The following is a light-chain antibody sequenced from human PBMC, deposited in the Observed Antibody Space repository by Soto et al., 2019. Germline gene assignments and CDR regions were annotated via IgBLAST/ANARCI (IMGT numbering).Light chain of an antibody. CDR1: SSDVRDYNF. V-gene: IGLV2-8*01. CDR2: EAT. CDR3: SSYTDFNNVL. J-gene: IGLJ3*02. Sequence: QSALTQPPSASGSPGQSVTISCTGTSSDVRDYNFISWYQQYPGKAPKLMIYEATKRPSGVPDRFSGSSSVNMASLTVSGLQAEEEADYYCSSYTDFNNVLFGGGTKLTVL.